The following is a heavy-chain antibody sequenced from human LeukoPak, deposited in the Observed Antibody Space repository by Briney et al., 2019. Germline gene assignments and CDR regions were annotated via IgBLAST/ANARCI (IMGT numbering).Heavy chain of an antibody. V-gene: IGHV4-39*01. CDR3: ARRASSSGLFDY. CDR1: GGSISSSSYY. J-gene: IGHJ4*02. Sequence: SETLSLTCTVSGGSISSSSYYWGWIRQPPGKGLEWIGSIYYSGSTYYNPSLKSRVTISVDTSKNQFSLKLSSVTAADTAVYYCARRASSSGLFDYWGQGTLVTVSS. D-gene: IGHD6-6*01. CDR2: IYYSGST.